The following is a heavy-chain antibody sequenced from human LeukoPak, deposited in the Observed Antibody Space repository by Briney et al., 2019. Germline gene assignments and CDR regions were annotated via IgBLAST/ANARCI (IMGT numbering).Heavy chain of an antibody. CDR1: GGSFSGYY. V-gene: IGHV4-34*01. CDR3: ARTPPKKPIRGVMGYYYYMDV. D-gene: IGHD3-10*01. CDR2: INHSGST. Sequence: PSETLSLTCAVYGGSFSGYYWSWIRQPPGKGLEWIGEINHSGSTNYNPSLKSRVTISVDTSKNQFSLKLSSVTAADTAVYYCARTPPKKPIRGVMGYYYYMDVWGKGTTVTVSS. J-gene: IGHJ6*03.